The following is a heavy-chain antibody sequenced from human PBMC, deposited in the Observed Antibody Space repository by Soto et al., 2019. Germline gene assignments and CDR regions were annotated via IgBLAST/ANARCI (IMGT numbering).Heavy chain of an antibody. CDR1: GLTISNAW. D-gene: IGHD2-15*01. V-gene: IGHV3-15*07. CDR3: TTGSVEGV. CDR2: IKTNTEGGTT. J-gene: IGHJ6*02. Sequence: EVQLVESGGGFIYPGGSLRLSCAASGLTISNAWMNWVRQAPGKGLEWVGRIKTNTEGGTTDYAAAVKGRFTVSRDESKNTLYLQMNSLKTEDTVVYYCTTGSVEGVWGQGTTVTVSS.